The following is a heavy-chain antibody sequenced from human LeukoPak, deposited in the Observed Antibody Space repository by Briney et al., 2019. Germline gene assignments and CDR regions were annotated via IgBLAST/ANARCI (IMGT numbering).Heavy chain of an antibody. CDR2: INSDGSTS. V-gene: IGHV3-74*01. CDR3: AKDQGTAIFGVIIPDWYFDL. CDR1: GFTLSGSW. Sequence: PRGSLRLSCAASGFTLSGSWMHWVRQAPGKGLVWVSRINSDGSTSAYADSVKGRFTISRDNAKNTLYLQMNSLRAEDTAVYYCAKDQGTAIFGVIIPDWYFDLWGRGTLVTVSS. J-gene: IGHJ2*01. D-gene: IGHD3-3*01.